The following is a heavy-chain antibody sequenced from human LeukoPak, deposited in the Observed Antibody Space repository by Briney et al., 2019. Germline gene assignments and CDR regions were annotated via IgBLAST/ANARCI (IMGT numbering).Heavy chain of an antibody. J-gene: IGHJ5*02. V-gene: IGHV1-2*02. CDR1: GYTFTGYY. Sequence: VASVKVSCKASGYTFTGYYMHWVRQAPGQGPEWMGWINPNSGGTNYAQKFQGRVTMTRDTSISTAYMELSGLRSDDTAVYYCARVGFSAEFDPWGQGTLVTVSS. CDR2: INPNSGGT. CDR3: ARVGFSAEFDP.